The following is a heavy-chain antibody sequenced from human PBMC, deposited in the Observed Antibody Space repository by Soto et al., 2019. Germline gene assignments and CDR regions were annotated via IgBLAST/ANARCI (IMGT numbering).Heavy chain of an antibody. J-gene: IGHJ3*02. CDR3: ARVRSRDGYTASHDAFDI. CDR1: GYTFTTYA. V-gene: IGHV1-2*04. Sequence: ASVKVSCKASGYTFTTYAMHWVRHAPGQRLEWMGWINPISGGTNYAQKFQGWVTMTRDTSISTAYMELSRLRSDDTAVYYCARVRSRDGYTASHDAFDIWGQGTMVTVSS. CDR2: INPISGGT. D-gene: IGHD5-12*01.